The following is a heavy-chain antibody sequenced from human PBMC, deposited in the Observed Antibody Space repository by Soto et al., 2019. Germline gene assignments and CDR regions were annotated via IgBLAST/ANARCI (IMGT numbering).Heavy chain of an antibody. CDR1: GYTXTGYY. J-gene: IGHJ3*02. Sequence: SXKVSYMASGYTXTGYYMDLVRQAPGQGLEWMGWINPNSGGTNYAQKFQGWVTMTRDTSISTAYMELSRLRSDDTAVYYCARDRFSSGWKGAFDIWGQGTMVTVS. CDR2: INPNSGGT. V-gene: IGHV1-2*04. D-gene: IGHD6-19*01. CDR3: ARDRFSSGWKGAFDI.